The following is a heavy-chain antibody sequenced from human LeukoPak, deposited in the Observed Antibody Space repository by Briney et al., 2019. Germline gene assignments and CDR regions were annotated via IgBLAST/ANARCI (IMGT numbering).Heavy chain of an antibody. J-gene: IGHJ4*02. Sequence: GGSLRLSCAASGFTFSNYNMNWVRQTPGKGLEWVSSITRGSIYTFYADSVKGRFTISRDNAKNSLSLQMNSLRAEDTAVYYCARGPSGYHNTGGQGTLVTVSS. CDR2: ITRGSIYT. V-gene: IGHV3-21*01. CDR1: GFTFSNYN. CDR3: ARGPSGYHNT. D-gene: IGHD5-12*01.